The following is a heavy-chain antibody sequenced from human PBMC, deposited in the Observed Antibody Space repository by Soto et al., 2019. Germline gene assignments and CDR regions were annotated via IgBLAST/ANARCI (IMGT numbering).Heavy chain of an antibody. CDR2: VSYDGSNR. V-gene: IGHV3-30*18. D-gene: IGHD3-10*01. CDR3: AKGSLWFGELDRGEYFDY. Sequence: QVQLVESGGGVVQPGRSLRLSCAASGFTFSSYGIHWVRQAPGKGLEWVAVVSYDGSNRYLADSVKGRFTISRDNSKNTLYLQMNSLRAEDTAVYYCAKGSLWFGELDRGEYFDYWGQGTPVTVSS. CDR1: GFTFSSYG. J-gene: IGHJ4*02.